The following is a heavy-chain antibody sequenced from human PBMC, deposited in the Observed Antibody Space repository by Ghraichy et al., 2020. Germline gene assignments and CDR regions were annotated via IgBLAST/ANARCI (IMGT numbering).Heavy chain of an antibody. V-gene: IGHV4-59*01. CDR1: GGSISSYY. D-gene: IGHD3-22*01. J-gene: IGHJ5*02. Sequence: ETLSLTCTVSGGSISSYYWSWIRQPPGKGLEWIGYIYYSGSTNYNPSLKSRVTISVDTSKNQFSLKLSSVTAADTAVYYCARDPGYYYDSSGYYNWFDPWGQGTLVTVSS. CDR2: IYYSGST. CDR3: ARDPGYYYDSSGYYNWFDP.